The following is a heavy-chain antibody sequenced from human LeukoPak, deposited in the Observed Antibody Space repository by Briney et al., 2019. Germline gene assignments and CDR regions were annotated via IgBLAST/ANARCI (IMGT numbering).Heavy chain of an antibody. D-gene: IGHD4-17*01. CDR1: GYTFTSYY. CDR2: NNPSGGST. J-gene: IGHJ5*02. CDR3: ARDALPGFYGDYRHWFDP. V-gene: IGHV1-46*03. Sequence: ASVKVSCKASGYTFTSYYMHRVRQAPGQGLEWMGMNNPSGGSTSYAQKFQGRVTMTRDTSTSTVYMELSSLRSEDTAVYYCARDALPGFYGDYRHWFDPWGQGTLVTVSS.